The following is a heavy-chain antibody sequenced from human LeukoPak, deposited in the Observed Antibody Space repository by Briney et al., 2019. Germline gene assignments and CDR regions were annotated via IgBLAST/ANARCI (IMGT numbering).Heavy chain of an antibody. CDR1: GFTFSSYE. D-gene: IGHD1-26*01. V-gene: IGHV3-48*03. Sequence: GGSLRLSCAASGFTFSSYEMNWVRQAPGKGLEWVSCISSSGSTIYYADSVKGRFTISRDNAKNSLYLQMNSLRAEDTAVYYCAREAVVGAFDYWGQGTLVTVSS. CDR3: AREAVVGAFDY. J-gene: IGHJ4*02. CDR2: ISSSGSTI.